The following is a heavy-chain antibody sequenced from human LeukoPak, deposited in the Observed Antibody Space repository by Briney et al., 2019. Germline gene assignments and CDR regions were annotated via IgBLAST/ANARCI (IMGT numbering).Heavy chain of an antibody. CDR1: GYTFTSYD. CDR2: MNPNSGNT. V-gene: IGHV1-8*01. CDR3: ARGRRSSGWYIDY. D-gene: IGHD6-19*01. Sequence: ASSKVSCNASGYTFTSYDSNCVRQATGQGLVGMGWMNPNSGNTGYAQKFQGRVTMTRNTSISTAYMELSSLRSEDTAVYYCARGRRSSGWYIDYWGQGTLVTVSS. J-gene: IGHJ4*02.